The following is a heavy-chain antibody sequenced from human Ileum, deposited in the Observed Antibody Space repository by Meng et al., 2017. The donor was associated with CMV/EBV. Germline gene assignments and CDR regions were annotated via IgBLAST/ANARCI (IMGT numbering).Heavy chain of an antibody. CDR2: AYYSETP. D-gene: IGHD3-22*01. J-gene: IGHJ6*02. Sequence: SETLSLTCTVSGGSISSSIYYWSWIRQPPGKGLEWIGNAYYSETPNYNPSLRGRVAMSVDTSKNQLSLILSSVTAADTAVYYCARVDVGSSAYYNGYYYGLDVWGQGTTVTVSS. CDR1: GGSISSSIYY. CDR3: ARVDVGSSAYYNGYYYGLDV. V-gene: IGHV4-61*01.